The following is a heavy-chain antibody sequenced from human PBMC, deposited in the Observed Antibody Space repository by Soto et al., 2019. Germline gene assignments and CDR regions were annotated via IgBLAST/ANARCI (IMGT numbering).Heavy chain of an antibody. V-gene: IGHV5-51*01. J-gene: IGHJ6*02. CDR3: ARTSAAGKYYYGMDV. D-gene: IGHD6-13*01. CDR2: IYPGDSDT. CDR1: GFNFPNYW. Sequence: PGESLKISCKGSGFNFPNYWITWVRQLPGKGLEWMGIIYPGDSDTRYSPSFQGQVTISADKSISTAYLQWSSLKASDTAMYYCARTSAAGKYYYGMDVWGQGTTVTVSS.